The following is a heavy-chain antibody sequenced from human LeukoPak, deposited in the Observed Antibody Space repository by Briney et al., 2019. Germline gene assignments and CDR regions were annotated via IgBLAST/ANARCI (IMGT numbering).Heavy chain of an antibody. CDR2: ISNNGGRT. CDR3: ARDEDTSALSEY. V-gene: IGHV3-23*01. D-gene: IGHD2/OR15-2a*01. J-gene: IGHJ4*02. CDR1: GFSFSSNT. Sequence: GWSLRLSCAGSGFSFSSNTLSWVRQAPGRGREGVSAISNNGGRTDYADSVKGRFTISRDNSKSTLYLHMDSLRAEDTAVYYCARDEDTSALSEYWGQGTLVTVSS.